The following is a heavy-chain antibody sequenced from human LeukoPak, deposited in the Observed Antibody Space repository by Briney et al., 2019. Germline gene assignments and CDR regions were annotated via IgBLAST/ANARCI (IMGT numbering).Heavy chain of an antibody. CDR1: GGSISSYY. CDR3: ARDQFGNFWSGYSPAGWFDP. CDR2: IYTSGST. J-gene: IGHJ5*02. D-gene: IGHD3-3*01. V-gene: IGHV4-4*07. Sequence: PSETLSLTCTVSGGSISSYYWSLIRQPAGKGLEWIGRIYTSGSTNYNPSLKSRVTMSVDTSKNQFSLKLSSVTAADTAVYYCARDQFGNFWSGYSPAGWFDPWGQGTLVTVSS.